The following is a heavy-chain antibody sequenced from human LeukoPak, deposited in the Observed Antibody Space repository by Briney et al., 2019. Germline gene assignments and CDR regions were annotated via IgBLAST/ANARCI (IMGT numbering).Heavy chain of an antibody. D-gene: IGHD3-10*01. Sequence: PSETLSLTCTVSRGSISSAGYYWTWIRQHPGKGLEWIGYIYYSGSTYYSPSLKSRVTISLDTSKNQFSLNLSSVTAADTAVYYCDAYGLGSSRRFDPWGQGTLVTVSS. V-gene: IGHV4-31*03. J-gene: IGHJ5*02. CDR1: RGSISSAGYY. CDR3: DAYGLGSSRRFDP. CDR2: IYYSGST.